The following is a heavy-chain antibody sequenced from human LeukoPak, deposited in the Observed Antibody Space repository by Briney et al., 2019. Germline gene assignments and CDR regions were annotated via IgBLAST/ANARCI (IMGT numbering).Heavy chain of an antibody. CDR2: MNPNSGST. V-gene: IGHV1-8*03. Sequence: ASVKVSCKASGCTFTSYDINWVRQATGQGLEWMGWMNPNSGSTGYAQKFQGRVTITRNTDISTAYMELSGLRSEATVVYCCARGRSTGYPYYFEYWGQGTLVTVSS. CDR3: ARGRSTGYPYYFEY. D-gene: IGHD5-12*01. J-gene: IGHJ4*02. CDR1: GCTFTSYD.